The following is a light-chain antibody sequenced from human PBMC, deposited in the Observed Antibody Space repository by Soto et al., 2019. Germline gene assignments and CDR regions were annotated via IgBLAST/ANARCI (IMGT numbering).Light chain of an antibody. CDR3: ASYTGSGIL. J-gene: IGLJ2*01. Sequence: QSALTQPPSASGSPGQSVTISCTGTSSDIGGYNFVSWYQQHPGKAPKLIIYDVTKRPSGVPSRLSGSKSGSTASLTVSGLQAEDEADYYCASYTGSGILFGGGTKLTVL. V-gene: IGLV2-8*01. CDR1: SSDIGGYNF. CDR2: DVT.